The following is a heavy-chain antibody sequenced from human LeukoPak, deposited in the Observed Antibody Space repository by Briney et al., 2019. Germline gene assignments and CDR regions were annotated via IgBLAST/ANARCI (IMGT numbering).Heavy chain of an antibody. CDR2: IYYSGST. D-gene: IGHD1-26*01. V-gene: IGHV4-59*12. J-gene: IGHJ4*02. Sequence: PSETLSLTCTVSGGSISSYYWSWIRQPPGKGLEWIGYIYYSGSTYYKPSLKSRVTISVGTSKNQFSLKLSSVTAADTAVYYCARLGWELAFDYWGQGTLVTVSS. CDR1: GGSISSYY. CDR3: ARLGWELAFDY.